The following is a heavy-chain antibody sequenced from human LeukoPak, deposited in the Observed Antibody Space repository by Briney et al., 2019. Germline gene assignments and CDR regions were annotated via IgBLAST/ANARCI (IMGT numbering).Heavy chain of an antibody. CDR3: ARWTRGEVSNYYYYGMDV. J-gene: IGHJ6*02. CDR2: IYYSGST. D-gene: IGHD3-10*01. CDR1: GGSISSYY. V-gene: IGHV4-59*08. Sequence: PSETLSLTCTVSGGSISSYYWSWIRQPPGKGLEWIGYIYYSGSTNYNPSLKSRVTISVDTSKNQFSLKLSSVTAADTAVYYCARWTRGEVSNYYYYGMDVWGQGTTVTVSS.